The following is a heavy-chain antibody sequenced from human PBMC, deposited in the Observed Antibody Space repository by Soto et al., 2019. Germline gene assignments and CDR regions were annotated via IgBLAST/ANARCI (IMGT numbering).Heavy chain of an antibody. CDR1: GGSISSGDYY. CDR2: IYYSGST. V-gene: IGHV4-30-4*02. J-gene: IGHJ4*02. CDR3: ARGQQLVLFDY. Sequence: SETLSLTCTVSGGSISSGDYYWSWIRQPPGKGPEWIGYIYYSGSTNYNPSLKSQVTISVDTSKNQFSLKLSSVTAADTAVYYCARGQQLVLFDYWGQGTLVTVSS. D-gene: IGHD6-6*01.